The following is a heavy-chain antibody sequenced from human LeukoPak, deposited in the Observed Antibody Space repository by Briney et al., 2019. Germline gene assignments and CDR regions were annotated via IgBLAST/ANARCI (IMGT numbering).Heavy chain of an antibody. D-gene: IGHD4-23*01. CDR1: GFTFSSYA. J-gene: IGHJ4*02. V-gene: IGHV3-30-3*01. CDR2: ISYDGSNK. Sequence: PGGSLRLSCAASGFTFSSYAMHWVRQAPGKGLEWVAVISYDGSNKYYADSVKGRFTFSRDNSKNTLYLQMNSLRAEDTAVYYCFAGSYGGNDYWGQGTLVTVSS. CDR3: FAGSYGGNDY.